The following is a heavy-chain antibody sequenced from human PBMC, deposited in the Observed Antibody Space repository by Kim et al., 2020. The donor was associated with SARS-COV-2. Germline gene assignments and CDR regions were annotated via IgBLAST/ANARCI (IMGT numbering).Heavy chain of an antibody. D-gene: IGHD1-7*01. J-gene: IGHJ4*02. CDR3: TKGTQPTSGLDY. CDR2: MNPDGSQK. Sequence: GGSLRLSCAASKFAFSSSYMGWVRQAPGKGLEWVANMNPDGSQKYYVAFVKGRFTISRDNAKNSLSLQMNALRTDDTGVYYCTKGTQPTSGLDYCGQGTLVIVSS. CDR1: KFAFSSSY. V-gene: IGHV3-7*01.